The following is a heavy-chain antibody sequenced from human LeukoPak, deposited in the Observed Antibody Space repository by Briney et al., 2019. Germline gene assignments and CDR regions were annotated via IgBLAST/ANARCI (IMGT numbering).Heavy chain of an antibody. CDR3: ARESDSSGWETEYYYYYMDV. Sequence: SETLSLTCTVSGGSISSYYWSWIRQPPGKGLEWIGYIYYSGSTNYNPSLKSPVTISVDTSKNQFSLKLSSVTAADTAVYYCARESDSSGWETEYYYYYMDVWGKGTTVTVSS. V-gene: IGHV4-59*01. CDR2: IYYSGST. J-gene: IGHJ6*03. D-gene: IGHD6-19*01. CDR1: GGSISSYY.